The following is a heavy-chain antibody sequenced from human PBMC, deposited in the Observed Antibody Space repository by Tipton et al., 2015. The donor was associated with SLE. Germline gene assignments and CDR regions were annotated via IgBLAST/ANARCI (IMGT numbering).Heavy chain of an antibody. CDR1: GGSISSSSYY. CDR2: IYYSGST. CDR3: ASDCGHDCSPMEYFPH. D-gene: IGHD2-21*01. V-gene: IGHV4-39*07. J-gene: IGHJ1*01. Sequence: TLSLTCTVSGGSISSSSYYWGWIRQPPGKGLEWIGNIYYSGSTYYNPSLKSRLSMSVDKSKNQFSLNLSSVTAADTAVYYCASDCGHDCSPMEYFPHWGQGTLVTVSS.